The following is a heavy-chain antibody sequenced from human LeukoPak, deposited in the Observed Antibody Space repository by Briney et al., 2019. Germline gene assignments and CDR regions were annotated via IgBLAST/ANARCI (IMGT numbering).Heavy chain of an antibody. CDR3: AKHSGSYFIYYVDS. J-gene: IGHJ4*02. CDR2: ISGSAYNT. CDR1: GFTFSSYG. D-gene: IGHD1-26*01. Sequence: GGSLRLSCAASGFTFSSYGMSWVRQAQGKGLEWVSTISGSAYNTYYADSVKGRFTISRDNSANTLYLQMNSLRAEDTALYYCAKHSGSYFIYYVDSWGQGTPVTVSS. V-gene: IGHV3-23*01.